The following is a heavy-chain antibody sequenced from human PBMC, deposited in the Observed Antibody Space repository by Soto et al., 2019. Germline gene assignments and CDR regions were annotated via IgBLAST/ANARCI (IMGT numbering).Heavy chain of an antibody. D-gene: IGHD1-26*01. J-gene: IGHJ3*02. CDR1: VFTFSSYG. CDR3: AKDVTVGAIIGAFDI. V-gene: IGHV3-30*18. CDR2: ISYAGSNE. Sequence: QVQLVESGGSVVQPGRSLRLSCAASVFTFSSYGMHWVRQAPGKGLEWVAVISYAGSNEYYADSVKGQFTISRDNSKNTLYLQMNSLKPEDTAVYYCAKDVTVGAIIGAFDIWGQGTMVTVSS.